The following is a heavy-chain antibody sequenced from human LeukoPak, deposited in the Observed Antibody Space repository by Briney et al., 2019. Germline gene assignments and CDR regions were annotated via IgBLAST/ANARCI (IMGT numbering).Heavy chain of an antibody. CDR1: GFSFASYE. D-gene: IGHD6-6*01. V-gene: IGHV3-48*03. J-gene: IGHJ4*02. CDR3: ARDVRPDY. CDR2: ISSDGRVE. Sequence: PGGSLRLSCAASGFSFASYEMNWVRQAPGKGLEWVSHISSDGRVETYLDSVRGRFTMSRDNAKDLLFLQMNALRAEDTAVYYCARDVRPDYWGQGTLVTVST.